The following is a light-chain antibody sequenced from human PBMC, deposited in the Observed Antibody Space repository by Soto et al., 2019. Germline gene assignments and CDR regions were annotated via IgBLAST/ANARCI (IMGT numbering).Light chain of an antibody. J-gene: IGKJ1*01. Sequence: DIQMTQSPSTLSASVGDRDTITCRASQSIGVWLAWYQQKPGTAPKLLIYKTSTLNSGVPLRFSGSGFEKKFTLTICSLLPDDFATYYWQQYSIYFRTFGQGTTV. CDR1: QSIGVW. V-gene: IGKV1-5*03. CDR2: KTS. CDR3: QQYSIYFRT.